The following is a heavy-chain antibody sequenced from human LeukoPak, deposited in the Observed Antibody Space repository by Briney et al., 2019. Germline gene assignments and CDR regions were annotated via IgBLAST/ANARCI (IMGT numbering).Heavy chain of an antibody. CDR2: ISGSGGST. J-gene: IGHJ4*02. V-gene: IGHV3-23*01. CDR1: GFTFSSYA. D-gene: IGHD3-22*01. CDR3: AKRAYYYDSSGYPFDY. Sequence: GGSLRLSCAASGFTFSSYAMSWVRQAPGKGLEWVSAISGSGGSTYYADSVKGRFTISRDNSKNTLYLQMNSLRAEDTAVYYCAKRAYYYDSSGYPFDYWGRGTLVTVSS.